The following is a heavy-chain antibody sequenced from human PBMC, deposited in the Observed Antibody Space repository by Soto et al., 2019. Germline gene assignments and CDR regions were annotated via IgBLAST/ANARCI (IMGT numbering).Heavy chain of an antibody. J-gene: IGHJ4*02. Sequence: AGEPLPICCRASGGTFIDYWIAWVRHMPGRGLEWMGLIFPRDSDTRYNSSFEGQVTISTDRSIATAYLQWTSLKASDTATYFCARLGSLLQPIDYWGQGTPATVS. D-gene: IGHD4-4*01. CDR1: GGTFIDYW. CDR2: IFPRDSDT. V-gene: IGHV5-51*01. CDR3: ARLGSLLQPIDY.